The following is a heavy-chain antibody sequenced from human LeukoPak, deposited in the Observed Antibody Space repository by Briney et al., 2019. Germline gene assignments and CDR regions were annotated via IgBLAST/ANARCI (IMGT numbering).Heavy chain of an antibody. Sequence: GGSLRLSYAASGFTFSSYEMNWVRQAPGKGLEWVSYISSSGSTIYYADSVKGRFTISRDNAKNSLYLQMNSLRAEDTAVYYCARVSGSGRYGFDYWGQGTLVTVSS. D-gene: IGHD3-10*01. CDR1: GFTFSSYE. V-gene: IGHV3-48*03. CDR3: ARVSGSGRYGFDY. CDR2: ISSSGSTI. J-gene: IGHJ4*02.